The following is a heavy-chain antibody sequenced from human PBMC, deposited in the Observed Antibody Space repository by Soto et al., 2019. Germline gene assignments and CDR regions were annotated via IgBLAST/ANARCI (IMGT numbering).Heavy chain of an antibody. V-gene: IGHV3-7*01. J-gene: IGHJ1*01. CDR2: IKQDGSEK. CDR1: GFTFSSYW. Sequence: EVQLVESGGGLVQPGGSLRLSCAASGFTFSSYWMSWVRQAPGKGLEWVANIKQDGSEKYYVDSVKGRFTISRDNAKNSLYLKMNSLRAEDTAVYYCAAGYCSGGSCRTQYFQHWGQGTLVTVSS. CDR3: AAGYCSGGSCRTQYFQH. D-gene: IGHD2-15*01.